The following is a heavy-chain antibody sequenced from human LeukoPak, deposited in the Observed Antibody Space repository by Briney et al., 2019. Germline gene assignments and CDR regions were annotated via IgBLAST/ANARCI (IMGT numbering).Heavy chain of an antibody. Sequence: SGGSLRLSCAASGFTFSSYAMSWVRQAPGKGLEWVSAISGSGGSTYYADSVKGRFTISRDNSKNTLYLQMNSLRAEDTTVYYCARDSRTTVVTLDYWGQGTLVTVSS. CDR3: ARDSRTTVVTLDY. CDR1: GFTFSSYA. J-gene: IGHJ4*02. D-gene: IGHD4-23*01. CDR2: ISGSGGST. V-gene: IGHV3-23*01.